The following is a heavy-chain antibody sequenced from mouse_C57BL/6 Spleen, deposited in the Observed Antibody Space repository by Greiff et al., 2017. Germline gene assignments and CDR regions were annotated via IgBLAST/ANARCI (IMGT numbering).Heavy chain of an antibody. J-gene: IGHJ2*01. Sequence: VQRVESDAELVKPGASVKICCKVSGYTFTDHTIHWMKQRPEQGLEWIGYIYPRDGSTKYNEKFKGKATLTADKSSSTAYMQLNSLTSEDSAVYFCARQLGPNYFDYWGQGTTLTVSS. V-gene: IGHV1-78*01. D-gene: IGHD4-1*02. CDR3: ARQLGPNYFDY. CDR2: IYPRDGST. CDR1: GYTFTDHT.